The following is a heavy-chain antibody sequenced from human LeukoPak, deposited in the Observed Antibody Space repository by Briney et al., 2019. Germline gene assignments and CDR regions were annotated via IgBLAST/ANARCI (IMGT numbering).Heavy chain of an antibody. V-gene: IGHV4-30-4*07. CDR1: GGSISSGGYS. Sequence: KASQTLSLTCAVSGGSISSGGYSWSWIRQPPGKGLEWIGYIYYSGSTNYNPSLKSRVTISVDTSKNQFSLKLSSVTAADTAVYYCARRRDAFDIWGQGTMVTVSS. CDR3: ARRRDAFDI. CDR2: IYYSGST. J-gene: IGHJ3*02.